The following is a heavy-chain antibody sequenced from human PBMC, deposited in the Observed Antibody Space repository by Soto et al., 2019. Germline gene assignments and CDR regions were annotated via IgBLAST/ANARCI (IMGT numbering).Heavy chain of an antibody. D-gene: IGHD3-16*02. Sequence: GGSLRLSCAASGFTFSSYAMSWVRQAPGKGLEWVSAISGSGGSTYYADSVKGRFTISRDNSKNTLYLQMNSLRAEDTAVYYCAKVVITFGGVIAFNNNAFDIWGQGTMVTVSS. V-gene: IGHV3-23*01. CDR2: ISGSGGST. J-gene: IGHJ3*02. CDR3: AKVVITFGGVIAFNNNAFDI. CDR1: GFTFSSYA.